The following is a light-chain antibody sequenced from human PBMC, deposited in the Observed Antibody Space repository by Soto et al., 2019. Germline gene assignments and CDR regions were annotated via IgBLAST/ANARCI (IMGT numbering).Light chain of an antibody. CDR2: DAS. J-gene: IGKJ4*01. CDR1: QGITSA. Sequence: AIQLTQPPSSLSASVGDRATITCRASQGITSALAWYQQKPGKTPKVLIYDASSLESGVPSRFSGSGSGTDFTLTISSLQPEDFASYYCQQFNNYPLTFGGGTKVDIQ. V-gene: IGKV1D-13*01. CDR3: QQFNNYPLT.